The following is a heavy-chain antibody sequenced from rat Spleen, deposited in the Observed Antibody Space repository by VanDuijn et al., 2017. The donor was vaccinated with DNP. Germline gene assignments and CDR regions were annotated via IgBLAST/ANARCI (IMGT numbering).Heavy chain of an antibody. CDR1: GYSVTSTY. V-gene: IGHV3-1*01. Sequence: EVQLQESGPGLVKPSQSLSLTCSVTGYSVTSTYWAWIRKFPGNKMEWLGYINYSGNTGYNPSLKSRISITRDTSQNQFFLQLNSVTAEDTATYYCARSGGVHYGLSLDYWGQGVMVTVSS. CDR3: ARSGGVHYGLSLDY. CDR2: INYSGNT. D-gene: IGHD1-6*01. J-gene: IGHJ2*01.